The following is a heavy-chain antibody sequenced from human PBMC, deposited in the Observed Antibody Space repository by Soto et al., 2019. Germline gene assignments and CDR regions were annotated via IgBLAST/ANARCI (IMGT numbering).Heavy chain of an antibody. CDR1: GYSFTSYW. CDR3: ARQAVVTDLDY. CDR2: IDPSDSYT. J-gene: IGHJ4*02. D-gene: IGHD2-15*01. V-gene: IGHV5-10-1*01. Sequence: PRGSLKSSCKGSGYSFTSYWISWVRQMPGKGREWMGRIDPSDSYTNYSPSFQGHVTISADKSIRTAYLQWSSLKASDTAMYYCARQAVVTDLDYWGQGTLVTVSS.